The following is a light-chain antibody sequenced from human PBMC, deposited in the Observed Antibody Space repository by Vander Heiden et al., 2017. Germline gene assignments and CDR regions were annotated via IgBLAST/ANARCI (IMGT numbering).Light chain of an antibody. J-gene: IGLJ2*01. CDR2: GNA. Sequence: QSVLTQPPSVSGAPGPRVTIPCTGGSSNIGAGYDVHWYQQLPGTAPKLLIYGNANRPSGVPDRFSGSKSGTSASLAITRLQAEDEADYYCQSYDSSLSSVVFAGGTKLTVL. V-gene: IGLV1-40*01. CDR1: SSNIGAGYD. CDR3: QSYDSSLSSVV.